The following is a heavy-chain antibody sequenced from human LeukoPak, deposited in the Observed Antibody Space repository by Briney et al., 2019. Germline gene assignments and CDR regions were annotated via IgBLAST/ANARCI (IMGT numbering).Heavy chain of an antibody. CDR1: AGSISSDNYQ. J-gene: IGHJ5*02. CDR2: INYSGST. D-gene: IGHD3-10*01. V-gene: IGHV4-30-4*01. CDR3: ARYGSGSTWFDP. Sequence: KPSQTLSLTCSVSAGSISSDNYQWSWVRQPPGKGLEWIGYINYSGSTYYNPSLKSRVTISLDTSTNKFSLRLSSVTAADTAVYYCARYGSGSTWFDPWGQGTLVTVS.